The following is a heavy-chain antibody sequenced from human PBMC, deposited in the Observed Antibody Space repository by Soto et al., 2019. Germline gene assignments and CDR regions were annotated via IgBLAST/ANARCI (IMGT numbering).Heavy chain of an antibody. CDR3: ARQRTTVVTQAYFDH. CDR1: GGSITSSSYY. J-gene: IGHJ4*03. D-gene: IGHD4-17*01. CDR2: IYYSGRS. V-gene: IGHV4-39*01. Sequence: SETLSLTCTVSGGSITSSSYYWGWIRQPPGKGLEWIGGIYYSGRSYYNPSLKSRVTMSVDTSKNQFSLTLNSVTAADAAVYYCARQRTTVVTQAYFDHWGQGTTVTVSS.